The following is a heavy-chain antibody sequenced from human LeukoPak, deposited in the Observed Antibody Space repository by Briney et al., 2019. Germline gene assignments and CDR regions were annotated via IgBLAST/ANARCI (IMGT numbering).Heavy chain of an antibody. CDR1: GFTFDDYG. Sequence: PGGSLILSRAASGFTFDDYGMTWVRQAPGKGLEWVSGINWNGGSTGYADSVKGRFTISRDNAKNSLSLQMNSLRAEDTAVYYCAKDLYYFGSGSHDYWGQGTLVTVSS. J-gene: IGHJ4*02. D-gene: IGHD3-10*01. V-gene: IGHV3-20*04. CDR3: AKDLYYFGSGSHDY. CDR2: INWNGGST.